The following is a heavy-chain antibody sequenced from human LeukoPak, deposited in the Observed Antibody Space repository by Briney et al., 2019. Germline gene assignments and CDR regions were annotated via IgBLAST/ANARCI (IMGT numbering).Heavy chain of an antibody. J-gene: IGHJ4*02. CDR3: AREWGYSGYDWGRHFDY. CDR1: GYTFTSYY. CDR2: IHPSGGST. V-gene: IGHV1-46*01. D-gene: IGHD5-12*01. Sequence: GASVKVSCKASGYTFTSYYMHWVRQAPGQGLEWMGIIHPSGGSTSYAKKFQGRVTMTRDMSTSTVYMELSKLRSEDTAVYYCAREWGYSGYDWGRHFDYWGQGTLVTVSS.